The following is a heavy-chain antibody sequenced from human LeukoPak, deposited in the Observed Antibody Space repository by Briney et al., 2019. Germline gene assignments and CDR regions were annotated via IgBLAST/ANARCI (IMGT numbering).Heavy chain of an antibody. CDR3: ARVNYDILTGYSWGGDY. Sequence: GGSLRLSXAASGFTFDDYGMSWVRQAPGKGLEWVSGINWNGGSTGYADSVKGRFTISRDNAKNSLYLQMNSARAEDTALYYCARVNYDILTGYSWGGDYWGQGTLVTVSS. CDR2: INWNGGST. J-gene: IGHJ4*02. D-gene: IGHD3-9*01. CDR1: GFTFDDYG. V-gene: IGHV3-20*04.